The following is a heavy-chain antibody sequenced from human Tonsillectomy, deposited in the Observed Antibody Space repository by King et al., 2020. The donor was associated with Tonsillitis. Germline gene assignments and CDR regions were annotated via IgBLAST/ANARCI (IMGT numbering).Heavy chain of an antibody. Sequence: QLQESGPGLVKPSETLSLTCTVSGGSISSCSYYWGWIRQPPGKGLEWIGSIYYSGSTYYNPSLKSRVTISVDTSKNQFSLKLSSVTAADTAVYYCARLGRITMVRGGFDPWGQGTLVTVSS. V-gene: IGHV4-39*07. CDR2: IYYSGST. CDR3: ARLGRITMVRGGFDP. J-gene: IGHJ5*02. CDR1: GGSISSCSYY. D-gene: IGHD3-10*01.